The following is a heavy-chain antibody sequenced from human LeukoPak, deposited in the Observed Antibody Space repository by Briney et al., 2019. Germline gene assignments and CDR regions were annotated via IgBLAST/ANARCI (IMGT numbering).Heavy chain of an antibody. V-gene: IGHV3-30*18. CDR3: AKATVTSNYRYYYGMDV. J-gene: IGHJ6*02. D-gene: IGHD4-17*01. Sequence: PGGSLRLSCAASGFTFSSYGMHWVRQAPGEGLEWVALISYDGTNKYYADSVKGRFTISRDNSKNTLYLQMNSLRAEDTAVYYCAKATVTSNYRYYYGMDVWGQGTTVTVSS. CDR2: ISYDGTNK. CDR1: GFTFSSYG.